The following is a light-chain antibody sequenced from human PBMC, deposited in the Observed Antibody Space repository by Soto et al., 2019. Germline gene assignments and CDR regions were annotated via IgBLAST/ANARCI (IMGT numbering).Light chain of an antibody. V-gene: IGKV3-20*01. CDR2: GAS. CDR1: QSVSTNY. CDR3: QQYGSTPLT. J-gene: IGKJ3*01. Sequence: EIGLTQSPATLSLSPGEGATLSSRASQSVSTNYLGWYQQKPGQAPRLLIYGASSRATGIPDRFSGSGSGTDFTLTISRLEPEDFAVYYCQQYGSTPLTFGPGTKVDIK.